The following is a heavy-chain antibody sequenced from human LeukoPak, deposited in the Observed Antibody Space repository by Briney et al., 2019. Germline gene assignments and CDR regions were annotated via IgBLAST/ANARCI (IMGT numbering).Heavy chain of an antibody. CDR3: AREYGDFDY. V-gene: IGHV4-4*07. CDR2: INASGRT. J-gene: IGHJ4*02. CDR1: GGSISSYY. D-gene: IGHD2-21*01. Sequence: KTSETLSLTCIVSGGSISSYYWSWIRQPAGKGLEWIGRINASGRTNYNPSLKSRATMSVDTSKNQFSLKVNSVTAADTAVYYCAREYGDFDYWGQGTLVTVSS.